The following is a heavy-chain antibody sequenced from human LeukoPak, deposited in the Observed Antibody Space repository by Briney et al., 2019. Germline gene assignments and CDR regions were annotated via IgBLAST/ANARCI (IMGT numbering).Heavy chain of an antibody. D-gene: IGHD2-2*01. V-gene: IGHV4-59*01. J-gene: IGHJ4*02. CDR2: IYYSGST. CDR3: ARRGYCSSTSCSGVYYFDY. Sequence: SVTLSLICTVSGRSNRRYYWSWIRQPRGKGLVWIGYIYYSGSTNYNPSLKSRLTISVDTSENQFSLKLSSVTAEDTAVYYCARRGYCSSTSCSGVYYFDYGGQGTLVTVSS. CDR1: GRSNRRYY.